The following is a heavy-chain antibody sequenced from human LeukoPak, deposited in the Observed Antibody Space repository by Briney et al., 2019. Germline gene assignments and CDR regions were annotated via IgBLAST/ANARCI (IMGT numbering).Heavy chain of an antibody. J-gene: IGHJ4*02. Sequence: PSETLSLTCTVSGGSISTYYWSWIRQPPGKGLEWIGYIYSSGSTNYNPSLKSRVTMSVDTSKDQFSLKLSSVTAADTAVYYCARGAGIDYWGQGSLVTVSP. CDR3: ARGAGIDY. CDR1: GGSISTYY. V-gene: IGHV4-59*01. CDR2: IYSSGST. D-gene: IGHD6-19*01.